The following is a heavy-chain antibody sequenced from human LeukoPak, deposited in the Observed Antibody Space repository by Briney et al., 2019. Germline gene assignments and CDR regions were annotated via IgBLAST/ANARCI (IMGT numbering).Heavy chain of an antibody. Sequence: ASETLSLTCTVSGVSIGTSTHYWAWIRQPPGKGLEWIASMFYGGSTYYNASLRSRVSLSVDTSRNQFSLKLTSVTAADTAVYYCARHGHHGDHDYWGQGTLVTVSS. D-gene: IGHD2-21*02. CDR3: ARHGHHGDHDY. J-gene: IGHJ4*02. CDR2: MFYGGST. V-gene: IGHV4-39*01. CDR1: GVSIGTSTHY.